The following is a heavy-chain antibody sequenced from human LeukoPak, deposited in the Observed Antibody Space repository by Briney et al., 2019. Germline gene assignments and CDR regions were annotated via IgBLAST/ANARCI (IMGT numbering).Heavy chain of an antibody. CDR3: ARDLQASRGYIDY. CDR2: IIPIFGTA. V-gene: IGHV1-69*05. J-gene: IGHJ4*02. CDR1: GGTFSSYA. D-gene: IGHD3-10*01. Sequence: SVKVSCKASGGTFSSYAISWVRQAPGQGLEWMGRIIPIFGTANYAQKFQGRVTITTDESTSTAYMELSSLRSEDTAVYYCARDLQASRGYIDYWGQGTLVTVSS.